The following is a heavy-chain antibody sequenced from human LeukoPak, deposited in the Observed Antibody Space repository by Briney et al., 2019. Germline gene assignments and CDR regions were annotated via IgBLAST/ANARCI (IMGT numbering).Heavy chain of an antibody. CDR2: INPNHGGT. J-gene: IGHJ6*03. Sequence: ASVKVSCKASGYTLTGYFMHWVRQAPGQGLEWMGWINPNHGGTHYAQKFQGRVTMTRDTSITTAYMEMSRLRSDDTAVYYCARDFQAGAAAGPYYYYYMDVWGKGTTVTVSS. CDR1: GYTLTGYF. CDR3: ARDFQAGAAAGPYYYYYMDV. D-gene: IGHD6-13*01. V-gene: IGHV1-2*02.